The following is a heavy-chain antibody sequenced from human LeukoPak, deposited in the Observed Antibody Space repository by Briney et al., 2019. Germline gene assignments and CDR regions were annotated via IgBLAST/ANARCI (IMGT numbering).Heavy chain of an antibody. CDR2: INHRGST. V-gene: IGHV4-34*01. CDR1: GGSFSGYY. D-gene: IGHD3-22*01. J-gene: IGHJ4*02. CDR3: ARAGDNSGYADY. Sequence: PSETLSLSCAVYGGSFSGYYWSWIRQPPGKGLEWIGEINHRGSTNYNPSLKSRVTISVDTSKNQFSLRLSSVTAADTAVYYCARAGDNSGYADYWGQGTLLTLSS.